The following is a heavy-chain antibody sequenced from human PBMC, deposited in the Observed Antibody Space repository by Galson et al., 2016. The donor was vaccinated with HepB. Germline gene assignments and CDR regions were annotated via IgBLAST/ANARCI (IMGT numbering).Heavy chain of an antibody. CDR3: AQGRWSYSNTWYESFGH. V-gene: IGHV3-30-3*02. D-gene: IGHD6-13*01. CDR1: GFTLTTYA. J-gene: IGHJ4*02. Sequence: SLRLSCAVSGFTLTTYAMHWVRQAPGKGLEWVAVISADGSTTYYADSVKGRFTISRETPNNTLYLQMNTLTPADTAVYYCAQGRWSYSNTWYESFGHWGQGSLVTVSS. CDR2: ISADGSTT.